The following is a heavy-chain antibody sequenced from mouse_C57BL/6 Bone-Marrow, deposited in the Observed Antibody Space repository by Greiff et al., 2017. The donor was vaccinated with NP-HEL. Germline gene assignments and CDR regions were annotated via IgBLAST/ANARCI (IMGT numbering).Heavy chain of an antibody. J-gene: IGHJ1*03. Sequence: EVKLVESGPELVKPGASVKIPCKASGYTFTDYNMDWVKQSHGKSLEWIGDINPNNGGTIYNQKFKGKATLTVDKSSSTAYMELRSLTSEDTAVYYCARWGHYYGSSYWYFDVWGTGTTVTVSS. CDR1: GYTFTDYN. D-gene: IGHD1-1*01. V-gene: IGHV1-18*01. CDR2: INPNNGGT. CDR3: ARWGHYYGSSYWYFDV.